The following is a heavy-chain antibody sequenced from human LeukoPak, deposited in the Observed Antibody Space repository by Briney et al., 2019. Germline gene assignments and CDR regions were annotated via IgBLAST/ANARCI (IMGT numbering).Heavy chain of an antibody. D-gene: IGHD6-19*01. Sequence: SETLSLTCIVSGGSISSYYWSWIRQPPGKGLEWIGYIYYSGNTNYNPSLKSRVTISVDTSKNQFSLKLSSVTAADTAVYYCARPRDPGLAVAIDYWGQGTLVTVSS. CDR3: ARPRDPGLAVAIDY. CDR1: GGSISSYY. J-gene: IGHJ4*02. CDR2: IYYSGNT. V-gene: IGHV4-59*12.